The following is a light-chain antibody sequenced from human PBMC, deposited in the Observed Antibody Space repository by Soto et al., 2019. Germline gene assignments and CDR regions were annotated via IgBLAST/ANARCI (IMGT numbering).Light chain of an antibody. CDR2: DNS. J-gene: IGLJ3*02. Sequence: QSVLTQPPSVSGAPGQRVTISCTGSSSNIGAGYDVHWYQQLPGTAPKLLIYDNSNRPSGVPDRFSGSKSGTSASLAITGLQAEDEADYYCQSYDSSLSAGVFGGGTKLTVL. CDR3: QSYDSSLSAGV. CDR1: SSNIGAGYD. V-gene: IGLV1-40*01.